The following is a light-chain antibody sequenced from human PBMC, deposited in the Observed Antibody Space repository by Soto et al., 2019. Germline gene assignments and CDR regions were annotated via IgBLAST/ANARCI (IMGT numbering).Light chain of an antibody. CDR2: GAS. CDR3: QQYGSSHS. CDR1: QSVSSSY. Sequence: EIVLTQSPGTLSLSPGERATLSCRASQSVSSSYLAWYQQKPGQAPRLLIYGASSRATGIPDRFSGSGSGTDFTHTISRLEPEDFAVYYCQQYGSSHSFGQGTKVEIK. J-gene: IGKJ1*01. V-gene: IGKV3-20*01.